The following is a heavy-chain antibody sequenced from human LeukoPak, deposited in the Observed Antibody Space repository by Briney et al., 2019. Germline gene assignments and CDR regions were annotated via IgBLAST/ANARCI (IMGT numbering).Heavy chain of an antibody. D-gene: IGHD3-3*01. CDR3: ARGGDYDFWSGYYTFDY. J-gene: IGHJ4*02. V-gene: IGHV4-34*01. Sequence: PSETLSLTCAVYGGSFSGYYWSWIRQPPGKGLEWIGEINHSGSTNYNPSLKSRVTISVDTSKNQFSLKLSSVTAADTAVYYCARGGDYDFWSGYYTFDYWGQGTLVTVSS. CDR1: GGSFSGYY. CDR2: INHSGST.